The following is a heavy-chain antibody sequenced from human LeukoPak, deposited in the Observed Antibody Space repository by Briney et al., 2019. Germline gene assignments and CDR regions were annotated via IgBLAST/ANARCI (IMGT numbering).Heavy chain of an antibody. D-gene: IGHD3-3*01. CDR2: ISSSSSYI. CDR3: ARAFKYYDFWSGYSAAFDI. Sequence: PGGSLRLSCAASGFTLSSYSMNWVRQAPGRGLEWVSSISSSSSYIYYAGSVKGRFTISRDNAKNSLYLQMNSLRAEDTAVYYCARAFKYYDFWSGYSAAFDIWGQGTMVTVSS. J-gene: IGHJ3*02. V-gene: IGHV3-21*01. CDR1: GFTLSSYS.